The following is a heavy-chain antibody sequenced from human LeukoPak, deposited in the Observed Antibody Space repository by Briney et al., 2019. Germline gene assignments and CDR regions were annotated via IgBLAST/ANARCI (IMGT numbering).Heavy chain of an antibody. CDR2: ISWNSGSI. CDR3: ARGREGHYFDY. CDR1: GFTFDDYA. V-gene: IGHV3-9*01. D-gene: IGHD5-24*01. J-gene: IGHJ4*02. Sequence: GGSLRLSCAASGFTFDDYAMHWVRQAPGKGLEWVSGISWNSGSIGYVDSVKGRFTISRDNAKNSLYLQMNSLRAEDTAVYYCARGREGHYFDYWGQGTLVTVSS.